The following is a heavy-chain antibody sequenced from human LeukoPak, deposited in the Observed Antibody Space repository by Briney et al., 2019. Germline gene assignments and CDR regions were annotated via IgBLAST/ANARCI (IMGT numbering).Heavy chain of an antibody. Sequence: PSETLSLTCTVSGGSINNFYWSWIRQPPGKGLEWIGYIFYSGSTNYNPSLESRVTISIDTSKNQFSLKVNSLTAADTAVYYCARHGHHGDHDYWGQGTLVTVSS. V-gene: IGHV4-59*08. CDR3: ARHGHHGDHDY. CDR1: GGSINNFY. CDR2: IFYSGST. D-gene: IGHD2-21*02. J-gene: IGHJ4*02.